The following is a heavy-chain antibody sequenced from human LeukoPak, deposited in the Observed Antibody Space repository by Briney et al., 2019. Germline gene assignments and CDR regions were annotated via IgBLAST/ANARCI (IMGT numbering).Heavy chain of an antibody. CDR1: GFTFDDYA. J-gene: IGHJ4*02. V-gene: IGHV3-9*01. Sequence: GGSLRLSCAASGFTFDDYAMHWVRQAPGKGLEWVSGISWNSGSIGYADSVKGRFTISRDNAKNSLYLQMNSLRAEDTAVYYCARDDQQTALYYFDYWGQGTLVTVSS. CDR2: ISWNSGSI. CDR3: ARDDQQTALYYFDY.